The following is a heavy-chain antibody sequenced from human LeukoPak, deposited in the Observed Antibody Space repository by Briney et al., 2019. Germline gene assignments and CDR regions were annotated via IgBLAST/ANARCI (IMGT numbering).Heavy chain of an antibody. J-gene: IGHJ4*02. CDR1: GFTFSSYA. V-gene: IGHV3-9*01. Sequence: GGSLRLSCAASGFTFSSYAMHWVRQAPGKGLEWVSGISWNSGSIGYADSVKGRFTISRDNAKNSLYLQMNSLRAEDTALYYCAKVDRDTALWGQGTLVTVSS. CDR2: ISWNSGSI. D-gene: IGHD5-18*01. CDR3: AKVDRDTAL.